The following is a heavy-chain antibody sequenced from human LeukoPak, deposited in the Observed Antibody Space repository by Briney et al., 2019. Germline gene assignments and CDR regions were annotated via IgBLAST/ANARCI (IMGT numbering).Heavy chain of an antibody. Sequence: ASVKVSCKVSGYTLTELSMHWVRQAPGQGLEWMGGIVPIFGTANYAQKFQGRVTITADESTSTAYMELSSLRSEDTAVYYCARVGWLRSLYYYYGMDAWGQGTTVTVSS. CDR2: IVPIFGTA. J-gene: IGHJ6*02. V-gene: IGHV1-69*13. D-gene: IGHD5-12*01. CDR1: GYTLTELS. CDR3: ARVGWLRSLYYYYGMDA.